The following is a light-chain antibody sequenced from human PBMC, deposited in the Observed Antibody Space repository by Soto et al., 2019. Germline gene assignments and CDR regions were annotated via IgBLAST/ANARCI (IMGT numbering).Light chain of an antibody. CDR2: GNS. J-gene: IGLJ1*01. CDR1: SSNIGARYE. Sequence: QSVLTQPPSVSGAPGQRVTVSCPGSSSNIGARYEVHWYQQLPGTAPKLLIYGNSNRPSGVPDRFSGSKSGTSASLAITGLQAEDEADYYCQSYDSSLSGYVFGTGTKLTVL. CDR3: QSYDSSLSGYV. V-gene: IGLV1-40*01.